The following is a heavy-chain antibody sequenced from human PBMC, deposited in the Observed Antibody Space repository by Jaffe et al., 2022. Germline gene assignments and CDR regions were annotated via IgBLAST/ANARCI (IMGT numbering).Heavy chain of an antibody. CDR2: ISGSGGST. Sequence: EVQLLESGGGLVQPGGSLRLSCAASGFTFSSYAMSWVRQAPGKGLEWVSAISGSGGSTSYADSVKGRFTISRDNSKNTLYLQMNSLRAEDTAVYYCAKVRRLDGDYQTYFDYWGQGTLVTVSS. J-gene: IGHJ4*02. D-gene: IGHD4-17*01. CDR3: AKVRRLDGDYQTYFDY. CDR1: GFTFSSYA. V-gene: IGHV3-23*01.